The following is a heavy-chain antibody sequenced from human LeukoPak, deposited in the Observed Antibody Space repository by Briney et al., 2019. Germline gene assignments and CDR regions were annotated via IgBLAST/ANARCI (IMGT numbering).Heavy chain of an antibody. J-gene: IGHJ5*02. Sequence: PSQTLSLTSAVSGGSISSGGYSWSWIRQPPGRGLEWIGYIYHSGSAYYSPSLKSRVTILVDRLKNQFSLKLNSVTAADTAVYYCARFGRAAAGSWNKWFDPWGQGTLVTVSS. CDR1: GGSISSGGYS. V-gene: IGHV4-30-2*01. CDR3: ARFGRAAAGSWNKWFDP. D-gene: IGHD6-13*01. CDR2: IYHSGSA.